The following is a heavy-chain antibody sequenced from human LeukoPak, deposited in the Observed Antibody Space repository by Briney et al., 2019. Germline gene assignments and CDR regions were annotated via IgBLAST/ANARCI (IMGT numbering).Heavy chain of an antibody. Sequence: SETLSLTCSVSDDSISRRGYYWSWIRQRPGMGLEWMGYIYYNGRSGNTYYNLALKSRVTMSIDTGEKHFSLRLSSVTAADTAVYYCANSLPTVSTRNYFDYWGQGTLVIVSS. CDR2: IYYNGRSGNT. CDR1: DDSISRRGYY. D-gene: IGHD5/OR15-5a*01. J-gene: IGHJ4*02. CDR3: ANSLPTVSTRNYFDY. V-gene: IGHV4-31*03.